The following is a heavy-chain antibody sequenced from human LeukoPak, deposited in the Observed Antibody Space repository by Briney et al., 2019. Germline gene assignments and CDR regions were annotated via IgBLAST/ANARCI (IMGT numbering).Heavy chain of an antibody. Sequence: GGSLRLSCAASGFTFSSYGMHWVRQAPGKGLEWVAVISYDGSNKYYADSVKGRFTISRDNSKNTLYLQMNSLRAEDTAVYYCAKPLVAKGRYYFDYWGQGTLVTVSS. V-gene: IGHV3-30*18. D-gene: IGHD5-12*01. J-gene: IGHJ4*02. CDR2: ISYDGSNK. CDR3: AKPLVAKGRYYFDY. CDR1: GFTFSSYG.